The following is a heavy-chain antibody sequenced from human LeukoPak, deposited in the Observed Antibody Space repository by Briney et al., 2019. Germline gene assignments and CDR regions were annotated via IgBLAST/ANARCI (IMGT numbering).Heavy chain of an antibody. V-gene: IGHV3-21*01. CDR3: GRDRGYSTDLRVGYYFDY. CDR1: GFTFSSYS. J-gene: IGHJ4*02. Sequence: GGSLRLSCAASGFTFSSYSMNWARQAPGKGLEWVSSISSSSSYIYYADSVKGRFTISRDNAKNSLYLQMNSLRAEDTAVYYCGRDRGYSTDLRVGYYFDYWGQGTLVTVSS. CDR2: ISSSSSYI. D-gene: IGHD2-8*02.